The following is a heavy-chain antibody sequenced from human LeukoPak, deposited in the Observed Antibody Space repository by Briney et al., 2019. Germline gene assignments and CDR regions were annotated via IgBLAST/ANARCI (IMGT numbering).Heavy chain of an antibody. CDR2: MNPNSGNT. V-gene: IGHV1-8*01. CDR3: ARGPYSSSWYSYYYYMDV. D-gene: IGHD6-13*01. CDR1: GYTFTSYD. Sequence: ASVKVSCKAPGYTFTSYDINWVRQATGQGLEWMGWMNPNSGNTGYAQKFQGRVTMTRNTSISTAYMELSSLRSEDTAVYYCARGPYSSSWYSYYYYMDVWGKGTTVTISS. J-gene: IGHJ6*03.